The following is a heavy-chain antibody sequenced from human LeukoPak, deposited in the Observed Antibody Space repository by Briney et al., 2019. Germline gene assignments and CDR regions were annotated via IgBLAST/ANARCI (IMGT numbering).Heavy chain of an antibody. D-gene: IGHD6-13*01. Sequence: GGSLRLSCAASGFTFRSYAMHWVRQAPGKGLEYVSAISSNGGSTYYANSVKGRFTISRDNSKNTLYLQMGSLRAEDMAVYYCARGLGSWYYFDYWGQGTLVTVSS. V-gene: IGHV3-64*01. J-gene: IGHJ4*02. CDR2: ISSNGGST. CDR3: ARGLGSWYYFDY. CDR1: GFTFRSYA.